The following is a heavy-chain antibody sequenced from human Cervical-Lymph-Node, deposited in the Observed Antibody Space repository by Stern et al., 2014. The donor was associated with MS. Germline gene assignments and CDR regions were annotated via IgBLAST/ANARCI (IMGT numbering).Heavy chain of an antibody. V-gene: IGHV3-21*01. D-gene: IGHD6-19*01. J-gene: IGHJ4*02. CDR2: ISSSSSYI. CDR3: AREEWLATYFDY. CDR1: GFTFSSYS. Sequence: VQLVESGGGLVKPGGSLRLSCAASGFTFSSYSMNWVRQAPGKGLEWVSSISSSSSYIYYADSVKGRFTISRDNAKNSLYLQMNSLRAEDTAVYYCAREEWLATYFDYWGQGTLVTVSS.